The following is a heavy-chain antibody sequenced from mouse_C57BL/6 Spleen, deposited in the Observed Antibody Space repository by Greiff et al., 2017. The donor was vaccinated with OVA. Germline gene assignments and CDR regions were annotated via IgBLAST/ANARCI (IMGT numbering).Heavy chain of an antibody. CDR3: ARGTAQATVYAMDY. D-gene: IGHD3-2*02. CDR2: IYPRSGNT. V-gene: IGHV1-81*01. CDR1: GYTFTSYG. Sequence: QVQLQQSGAELARPGASVKLSCKASGYTFTSYGISWVKQSTGQGLEWIGEIYPRSGNTYYNEKFKGKATLTADKSSSTAYMELRSLTSEDSAVYFCARGTAQATVYAMDYWGQGTSVTVSS. J-gene: IGHJ4*01.